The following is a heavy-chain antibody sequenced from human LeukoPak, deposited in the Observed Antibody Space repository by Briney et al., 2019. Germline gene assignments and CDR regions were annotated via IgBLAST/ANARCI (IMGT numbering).Heavy chain of an antibody. Sequence: GGSLRLSCAASGFTFSSYWMHWVRQAPGKGLVWVSRINSDGSSTSYADSVKGRFTISRDNAKNTLYLQMNSLRAEDTAVYYCARDWRTQVLHPYYFEYWGQGVLVTVSS. CDR2: INSDGSST. D-gene: IGHD3-16*01. CDR3: ARDWRTQVLHPYYFEY. V-gene: IGHV3-74*01. CDR1: GFTFSSYW. J-gene: IGHJ4*02.